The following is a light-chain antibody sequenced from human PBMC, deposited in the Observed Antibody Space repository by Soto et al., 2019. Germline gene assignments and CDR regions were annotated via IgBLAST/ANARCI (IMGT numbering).Light chain of an antibody. CDR1: QSLYNNY. J-gene: IGKJ5*01. CDR2: DAS. CDR3: HQRYNWPRVT. Sequence: EIVLTQSPGTLSLSPGERPTLSCRASQSLYNNYLAWHQQKPGQAPRLLIYDASNRATGIPARFSGSGSGTDFTLTITSLEPEDFAVYFCHQRYNWPRVTFGQGTRLEIK. V-gene: IGKV3D-20*02.